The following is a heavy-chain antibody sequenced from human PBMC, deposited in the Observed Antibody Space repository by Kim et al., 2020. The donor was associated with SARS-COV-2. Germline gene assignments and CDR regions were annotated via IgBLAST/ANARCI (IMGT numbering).Heavy chain of an antibody. D-gene: IGHD3-22*01. CDR2: IGTAGDP. J-gene: IGHJ3*02. CDR1: GFTFSSYD. CDR3: ARGRQGHYDSSGYYSSFGAFDI. V-gene: IGHV3-13*05. Sequence: GGSLRLSCAASGFTFSSYDMYWVRQATGKGLEWVSAIGTAGDPYYPGSVKGRFTISRENAKNSLYLQMNSLRAGDTAVYYCARGRQGHYDSSGYYSSFGAFDIWGQGTMVTVSS.